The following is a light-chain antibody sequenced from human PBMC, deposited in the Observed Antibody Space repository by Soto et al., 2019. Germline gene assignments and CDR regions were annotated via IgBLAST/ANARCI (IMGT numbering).Light chain of an antibody. J-gene: IGLJ2*01. V-gene: IGLV1-40*01. Sequence: QSVLTQPPSVSGAPGQRVTISCTGSSSNIGAGYDVHWYQQLPGTAPKVLIYGNNNRPSGVPDRFSGSRSGTSASLAITGLQAEDEADYYCQSYDSSLSVVIFGGGTKLTVL. CDR3: QSYDSSLSVVI. CDR1: SSNIGAGYD. CDR2: GNN.